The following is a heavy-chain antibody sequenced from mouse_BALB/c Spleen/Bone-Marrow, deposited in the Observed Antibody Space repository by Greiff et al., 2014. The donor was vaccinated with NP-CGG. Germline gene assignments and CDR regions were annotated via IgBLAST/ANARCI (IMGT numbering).Heavy chain of an antibody. CDR1: GYTFTSYW. J-gene: IGHJ2*01. CDR3: ARRGYGYLAY. V-gene: IGHV1S132*01. Sequence: QVQLQQSGAELVKPGASVKLSCKTSGYTFTSYWIQWVKQRPGQGLGWIGEIFPGTVTPYYNEKFKGKATLTIDTSSSTASMQLSNVTSEDYAVYFCARRGYGYLAYWGQGTTLTVSS. CDR2: IFPGTVTP. D-gene: IGHD2-10*02.